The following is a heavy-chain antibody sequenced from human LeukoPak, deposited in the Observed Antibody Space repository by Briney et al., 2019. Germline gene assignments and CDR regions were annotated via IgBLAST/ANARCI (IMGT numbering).Heavy chain of an antibody. CDR1: GYTFTSYY. V-gene: IGHV1-46*01. CDR2: INPSVGST. D-gene: IGHD6-6*01. CDR3: ATSIATRQFGLYYYYYMDV. J-gene: IGHJ6*03. Sequence: ASVKVSCKASGYTFTSYYMHWVRQAPGQGLEWMGIINPSVGSTSYAQKFQGRVTMTRDMSTSTVYMQLSSLRSEDTAMYYCATSIATRQFGLYYYYYMDVWGKGTTVTVSS.